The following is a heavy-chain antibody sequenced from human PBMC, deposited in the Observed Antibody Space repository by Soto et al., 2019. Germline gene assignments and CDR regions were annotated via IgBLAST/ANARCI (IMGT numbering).Heavy chain of an antibody. J-gene: IGHJ6*02. D-gene: IGHD3-3*01. V-gene: IGHV1-3*01. CDR2: INAGNGNT. CDR3: ARLEYYDFWSGYYTGTSYGMDV. CDR1: GYTFTSYA. Sequence: GASVKVSCKASGYTFTSYAMHWVRQAPGQRLEWMGWINAGNGNTNYAQKLQGRVTMTTDTSTSTAYMELRSLRSDDTAVYYCARLEYYDFWSGYYTGTSYGMDVWGQGTTVTVSS.